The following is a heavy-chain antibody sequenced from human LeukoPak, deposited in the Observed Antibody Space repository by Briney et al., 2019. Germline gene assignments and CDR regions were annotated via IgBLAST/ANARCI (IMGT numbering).Heavy chain of an antibody. CDR2: IKQDGSEK. CDR1: GFTFTTYW. Sequence: GGSLRLSCAASGFTFTTYWMGWVRQAPGKGLEWVASIKQDGSEKYYVDSVKGRFTISRDNAENSLYLQMNSLRADDTAFYYCARPLLYYYGSETYFWFDPWGQGTLVTVSS. J-gene: IGHJ5*02. D-gene: IGHD3-10*01. V-gene: IGHV3-7*01. CDR3: ARPLLYYYGSETYFWFDP.